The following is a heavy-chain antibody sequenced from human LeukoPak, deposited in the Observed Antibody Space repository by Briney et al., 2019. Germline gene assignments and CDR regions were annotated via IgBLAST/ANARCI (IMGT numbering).Heavy chain of an antibody. CDR1: GYTFTSYG. CDR2: ISAYNGNT. V-gene: IGHV1-18*01. J-gene: IGHJ4*02. Sequence: ASVKVSCKASGYTFTSYGISWVRQAPGQGLEWMGLISAYNGNTNYAQKLQGRVTMTTDTSTSTAYMELRSLRSDDTAVYYCARFHYYDSSGHFDYWGQGTLVTVSS. D-gene: IGHD3-22*01. CDR3: ARFHYYDSSGHFDY.